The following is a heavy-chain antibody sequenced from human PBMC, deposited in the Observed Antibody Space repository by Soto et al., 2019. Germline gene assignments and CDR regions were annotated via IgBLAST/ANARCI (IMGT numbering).Heavy chain of an antibody. J-gene: IGHJ5*02. V-gene: IGHV1-3*04. Sequence: QVQLVQSGAEVKKPGASVKVSCKASGITYTTYAIHWVHQAPGQGLEWMGWINTGNGNTRYSQRFQGRVTLTTDTSASTAYMDRSSLTSEDTAVYYCARAISGYVTWGQGTLITVSS. CDR1: GITYTTYA. D-gene: IGHD5-12*01. CDR3: ARAISGYVT. CDR2: INTGNGNT.